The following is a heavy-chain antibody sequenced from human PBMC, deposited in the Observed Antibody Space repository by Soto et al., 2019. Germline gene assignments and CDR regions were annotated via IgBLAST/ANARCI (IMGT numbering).Heavy chain of an antibody. V-gene: IGHV3-74*01. D-gene: IGHD6-19*01. CDR2: INSDGSST. CDR3: ARAKTYSSGWYSYAFDI. CDR1: GFTFSSYW. Sequence: EVQLVESGGGLVQPGGSLRLSCAASGFTFSSYWMHWVRQAPGKGLVWVSRINSDGSSTSYADSVKGRFTISTDNAKNTLYLQMNSLRAEDTAVYYCARAKTYSSGWYSYAFDIWGQGTMVTVSS. J-gene: IGHJ3*02.